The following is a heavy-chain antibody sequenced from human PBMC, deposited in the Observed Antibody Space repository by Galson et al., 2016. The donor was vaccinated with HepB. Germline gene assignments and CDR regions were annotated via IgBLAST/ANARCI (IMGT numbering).Heavy chain of an antibody. Sequence: SETLSLTCAVSGGSISSNDWWSWVRQPPGRGLEWIGEIYHSGSTNYNPSLESRITISVDKSKSQFSLNLTSVTAADTAVYYCARDRQIGEAGGGMDVWGQGTTVTVSS. D-gene: IGHD3-10*01. CDR1: GGSISSNDW. CDR3: ARDRQIGEAGGGMDV. J-gene: IGHJ6*02. V-gene: IGHV4-4*02. CDR2: IYHSGST.